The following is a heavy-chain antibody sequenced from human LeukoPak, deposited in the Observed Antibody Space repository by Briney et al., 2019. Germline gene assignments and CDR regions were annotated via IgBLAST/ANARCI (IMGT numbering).Heavy chain of an antibody. CDR1: GYTFTSYG. J-gene: IGHJ4*02. D-gene: IGHD3-22*01. CDR2: ISAYNGNT. Sequence: ASVKVSCKASGYTFTSYGISWVRQAPGQGLEWMGWISAYNGNTNYAQKLQGRVTMTTDTSTSTAYMELRSLRPDDTAVYYCARTSYYYDSSGPGGDWGQGTLVTVSS. CDR3: ARTSYYYDSSGPGGD. V-gene: IGHV1-18*01.